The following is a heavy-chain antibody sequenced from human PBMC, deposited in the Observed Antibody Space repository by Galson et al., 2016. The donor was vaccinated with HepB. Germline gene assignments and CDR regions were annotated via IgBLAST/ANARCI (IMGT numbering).Heavy chain of an antibody. CDR2: MSGSGSII. V-gene: IGHV3-11*01. J-gene: IGHJ5*02. CDR1: GFDFSDKY. CDR3: ARAGSSHWPRNFDP. Sequence: SLRLSCAASGFDFSDKYMSWIRQAPGKGLEWVSFMSGSGSIISYADSVRGRFTISRDNAKNSLYLQMNSLRVEDTAMYHCARAGSSHWPRNFDPWGLGTQVTVSS.